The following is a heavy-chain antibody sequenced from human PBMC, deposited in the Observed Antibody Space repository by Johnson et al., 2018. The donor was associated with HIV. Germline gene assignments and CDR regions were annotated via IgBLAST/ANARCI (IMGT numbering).Heavy chain of an antibody. Sequence: VQLVESGGGLVQPGGSLRLSCAASGFTFSSYAMSWVRQAPGKGLEWVSAISGSGGSTYYADSVTGRFTISRDNSKNTLYLQMNSLRAEDTAVYYCAKDMYDYVLGSYRPNAFDIWGQGTMVTVSS. V-gene: IGHV3-23*04. CDR1: GFTFSSYA. CDR2: ISGSGGST. J-gene: IGHJ3*02. CDR3: AKDMYDYVLGSYRPNAFDI. D-gene: IGHD3-16*02.